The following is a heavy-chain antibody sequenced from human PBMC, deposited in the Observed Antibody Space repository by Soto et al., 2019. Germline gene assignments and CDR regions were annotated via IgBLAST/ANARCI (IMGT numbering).Heavy chain of an antibody. CDR1: GYTFTSYG. D-gene: IGHD2-2*01. CDR2: ISAYNGNT. V-gene: IGHV1-18*01. J-gene: IGHJ6*02. Sequence: QVQLVQSGAEVKKPGASVKVSCKASGYTFTSYGISWVRQAPGQGLEWMGWISAYNGNTNYAQKLQGRVTMTTDTSTSTAYMELRSLRSDDTAVYYCAREGYCISTSCRHYDYSGMDVWGQGTTVTVSS. CDR3: AREGYCISTSCRHYDYSGMDV.